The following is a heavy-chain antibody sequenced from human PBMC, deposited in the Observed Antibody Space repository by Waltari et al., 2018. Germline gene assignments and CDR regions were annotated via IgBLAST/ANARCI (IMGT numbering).Heavy chain of an antibody. CDR1: GFTFSSYE. D-gene: IGHD3-3*01. CDR2: ISSSGSTI. V-gene: IGHV3-48*03. Sequence: EVQLVESGGGLVQPGGSLRLSCAASGFTFSSYEMNWVRQAPGKGLEWVSYISSSGSTIYYADLLKGRFTISRDNAKNSLYLQMNSLRAEDTAVYYCAREGPGTEGFWSGYILRYWGQGTLVTVSS. J-gene: IGHJ4*02. CDR3: AREGPGTEGFWSGYILRY.